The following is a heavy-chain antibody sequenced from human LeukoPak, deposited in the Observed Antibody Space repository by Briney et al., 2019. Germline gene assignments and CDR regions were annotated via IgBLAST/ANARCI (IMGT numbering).Heavy chain of an antibody. CDR3: ARDGERYYDFWSGPSGWFDP. CDR1: GFTFSSYS. J-gene: IGHJ5*02. D-gene: IGHD3-3*01. Sequence: GGSLRLSCAASGFTFSSYSMNWVRQAPGKGLEWVSSISSSSSYIYYADSVKGRFTISRDNAKNSLYLQMNSLRAEDTAVYYCARDGERYYDFWSGPSGWFDPWGQGTLVTVSS. V-gene: IGHV3-21*01. CDR2: ISSSSSYI.